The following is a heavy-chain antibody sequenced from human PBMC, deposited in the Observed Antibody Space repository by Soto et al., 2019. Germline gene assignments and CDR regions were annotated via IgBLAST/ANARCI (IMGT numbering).Heavy chain of an antibody. Sequence: ASVKVSCKVSGYTLTELSMHWVRQAPGKGLEWMGGFDPEDGETIYAQKFQGRVTMTEDTSTDTAYMELSSLRSEDTAVYYCATRGWIYLTGYSGNASDIWGQGPMVTVSS. CDR2: FDPEDGET. CDR1: GYTLTELS. V-gene: IGHV1-24*01. CDR3: ATRGWIYLTGYSGNASDI. D-gene: IGHD3-9*01. J-gene: IGHJ3*02.